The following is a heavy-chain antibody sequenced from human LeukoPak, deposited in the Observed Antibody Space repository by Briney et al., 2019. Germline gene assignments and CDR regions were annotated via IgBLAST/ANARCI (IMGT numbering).Heavy chain of an antibody. J-gene: IGHJ4*02. CDR2: ISAYNGNT. Sequence: ASVKVSCKASGYTFTSYGISWVRQAPGQGLEWMGWISAYNGNTNYAQKLQGRVTMTTDTSTSTAHMELRNLRSDDTAVYYCARVRRDGYNYVDYWGQGTLVTVSS. D-gene: IGHD5-24*01. CDR3: ARVRRDGYNYVDY. V-gene: IGHV1-18*01. CDR1: GYTFTSYG.